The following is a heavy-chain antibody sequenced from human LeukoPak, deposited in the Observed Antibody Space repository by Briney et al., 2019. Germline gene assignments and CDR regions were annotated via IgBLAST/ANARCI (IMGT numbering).Heavy chain of an antibody. CDR2: ISGSGGST. V-gene: IGHV3-23*01. CDR1: GFTFSSYA. D-gene: IGHD5-18*01. CDR3: AKGTLPRGYRYGYDLYYFDY. J-gene: IGHJ4*02. Sequence: GGSLRPSCAASGFTFSSYAMSWVRQAPGKGLEWVSAISGSGGSTYYADSVKGRFTISRGNSKNTLYLQMNSLRAEDTAVYYCAKGTLPRGYRYGYDLYYFDYWGQGTLVTVSS.